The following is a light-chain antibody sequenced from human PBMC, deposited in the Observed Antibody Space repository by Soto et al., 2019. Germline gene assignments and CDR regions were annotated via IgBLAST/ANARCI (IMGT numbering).Light chain of an antibody. CDR3: QSYDSSLTVSYV. CDR1: SSYD. J-gene: IGLJ1*01. Sequence: QSVLTQPPSVSGAPGQTVTISCTGSSSYDVHWYRQLPGTAPKLLIYGTTNRPSGVPDRSSGSKSGTSASLAITGLQAEDEADYYCQSYDSSLTVSYVFGTGTKVTVL. V-gene: IGLV1-40*01. CDR2: GTT.